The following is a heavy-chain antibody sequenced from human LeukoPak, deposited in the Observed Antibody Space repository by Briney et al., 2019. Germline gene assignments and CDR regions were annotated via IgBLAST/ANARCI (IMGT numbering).Heavy chain of an antibody. CDR3: AKVVDLGLPYYMDV. Sequence: GGTLRLSCVASGFTFSSYGMSWVRQAPGKGLEWVSAISGSGGSTYYADSVKGRFTISRDNSKNTLYLQMNRLRAEDTAVYYCAKVVDLGLPYYMDVWGKGTTVTVSS. CDR1: GFTFSSYG. V-gene: IGHV3-23*01. J-gene: IGHJ6*03. D-gene: IGHD2-15*01. CDR2: ISGSGGST.